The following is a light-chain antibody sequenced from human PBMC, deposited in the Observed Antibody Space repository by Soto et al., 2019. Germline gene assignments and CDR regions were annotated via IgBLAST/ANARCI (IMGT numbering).Light chain of an antibody. J-gene: IGKJ1*01. V-gene: IGKV3-20*01. CDR1: QSVSSYY. CDR3: QQCGSSPWT. Sequence: EIVLTQSPGTLSLSPGERATLSCRASQSVSSYYLAWYQQKPGQAPRLLIYAASSRATGIPDRCSGGGSGTDFTLTISRLEPEDFAVYYCQQCGSSPWTFGQGTKVEIK. CDR2: AAS.